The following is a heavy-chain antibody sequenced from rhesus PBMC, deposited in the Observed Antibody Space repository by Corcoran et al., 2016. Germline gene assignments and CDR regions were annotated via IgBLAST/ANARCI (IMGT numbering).Heavy chain of an antibody. CDR2: ITYSGST. D-gene: IGHD2-21*01. CDR3: ARAGRPYGLDS. CDR1: GGSISSGYYH. Sequence: QVQLQESGPGLVKPSETLSLTCAVSGGSISSGYYHWSLIRQPPGKVLKWIGYITYSGSTSYNPSLKSRVTISRDTSKNQFSLKLSSVTAADPAVYYCARAGRPYGLDSWGQGVVVTVSS. J-gene: IGHJ6*01. V-gene: IGHV4-122*02.